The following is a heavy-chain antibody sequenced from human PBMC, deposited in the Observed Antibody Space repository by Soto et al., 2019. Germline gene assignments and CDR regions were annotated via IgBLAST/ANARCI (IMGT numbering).Heavy chain of an antibody. CDR2: INPSGGST. D-gene: IGHD3-10*01. CDR1: GYTFASYY. Sequence: ASVKVSCKASGYTFASYYIFWVRQAPGQGLEWMGIINPSGGSTSYAQKFQGRVTMTRDTSTSTVYMELTSLRSEDTAVYYCARDRLAMVRGAAGDHWGQGTLVTSPQ. V-gene: IGHV1-46*01. CDR3: ARDRLAMVRGAAGDH. J-gene: IGHJ4*02.